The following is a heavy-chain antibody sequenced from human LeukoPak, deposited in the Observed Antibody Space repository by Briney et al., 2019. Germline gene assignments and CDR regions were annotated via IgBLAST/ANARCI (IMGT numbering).Heavy chain of an antibody. Sequence: GGSLRLSCAASGFTFRSYAMHWVRQAPGKGLEWVAVISYDGSNKYYIDSVKGRFTISRDNAKNTLYLQMNSLRAEDTAVYYCARSPLHPYDSSGPDAFDIWGQGTMVTVSS. J-gene: IGHJ3*02. CDR1: GFTFRSYA. D-gene: IGHD3-22*01. CDR3: ARSPLHPYDSSGPDAFDI. CDR2: ISYDGSNK. V-gene: IGHV3-30*04.